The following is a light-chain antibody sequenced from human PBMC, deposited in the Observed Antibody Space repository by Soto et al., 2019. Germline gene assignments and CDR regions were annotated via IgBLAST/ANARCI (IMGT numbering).Light chain of an antibody. V-gene: IGKV3D-20*02. CDR1: QSVSNNY. Sequence: EIGLTQSPVTLSLSPGERATLSCRASQSVSNNYLAWYQQKPGQAPRLLIYGASNRATGIPARFSGSGSGTDFTLTITSLEPEDFPVYYCQQRSNWPPTFGQ. CDR2: GAS. CDR3: QQRSNWPPT. J-gene: IGKJ5*01.